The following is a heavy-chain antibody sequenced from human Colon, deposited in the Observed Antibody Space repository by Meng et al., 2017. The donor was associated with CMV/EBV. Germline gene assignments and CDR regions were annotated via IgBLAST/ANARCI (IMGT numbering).Heavy chain of an antibody. CDR2: INPNNGDT. Sequence: ASVKVSCKASGYTFTGHYIHWVRQAPGQGLEWMGRINPNNGDTFYAQKFKGRATMTRDTSVRAAYLELRGLASDDTAVYYCARDASPTLTSSWHFHSWGQRTVVTVSS. V-gene: IGHV1-2*02. CDR1: GYTFTGHY. CDR3: ARDASPTLTSSWHFHS. J-gene: IGHJ5*01. D-gene: IGHD6-13*01.